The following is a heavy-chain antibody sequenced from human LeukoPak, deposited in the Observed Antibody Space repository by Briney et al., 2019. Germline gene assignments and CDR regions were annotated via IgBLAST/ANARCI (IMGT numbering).Heavy chain of an antibody. V-gene: IGHV3-23*01. J-gene: IGHJ4*02. CDR2: ISGSGGST. CDR3: AKPKYYDSSGYCPFFDY. D-gene: IGHD3-22*01. CDR1: GFTFSSYA. Sequence: PGGSLRLSCAASGFTFSSYAMSWVSQAPGKGLEWVSAISGSGGSTYYADSVKGRFTISRDNSKNTLYLQMNSLRAEDTAVYYCAKPKYYDSSGYCPFFDYWGQGTLVTVSS.